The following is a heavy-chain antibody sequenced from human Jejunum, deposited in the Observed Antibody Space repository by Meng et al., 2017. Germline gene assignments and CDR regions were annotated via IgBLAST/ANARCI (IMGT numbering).Heavy chain of an antibody. V-gene: IGHV6-1*01. CDR2: TYYRSKWYN. J-gene: IGHJ4*02. D-gene: IGHD1-1*01. CDR3: ASWRYDH. Sequence: QVHLQQSGPGLGKPSQTLAPTSAISGDSVSSNSAAWNWIRQSPSRGLEWLGRTYYRSKWYNQYAVHVRSRITINPDTSKNQFSLHLDSVTPEDTAVYYCASWRYDHWGQGTLVTVSS. CDR1: GDSVSSNSAA.